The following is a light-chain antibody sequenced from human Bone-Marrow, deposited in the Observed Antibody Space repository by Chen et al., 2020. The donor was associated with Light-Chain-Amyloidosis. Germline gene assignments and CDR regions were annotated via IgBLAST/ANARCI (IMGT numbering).Light chain of an antibody. Sequence: QSALTQPASVSASPGPSIPISCTGTSSHVGGDNHVSWYQQHPDKAPKLMIYEVTNRPSWVPDRFSGSKSDNTASLTISGLQTEDEADYFCRSYTITNTLVFGSGTRVTVL. CDR1: SSHVGGDNH. V-gene: IGLV2-14*01. J-gene: IGLJ1*01. CDR3: RSYTITNTLV. CDR2: EVT.